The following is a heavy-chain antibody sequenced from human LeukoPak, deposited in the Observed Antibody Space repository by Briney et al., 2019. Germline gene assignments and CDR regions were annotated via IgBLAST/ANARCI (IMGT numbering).Heavy chain of an antibody. CDR1: GFTFSSYS. V-gene: IGHV3-48*01. Sequence: GGSLRLSCAASGFTFSSYSMNWVRQAPGKGLEWGSYISGSSSTIYYADSVKGRFTISRDNGKNTLYLQMNSLRAEDTAVYYCAKDSSTWYGWFDPWGQGTLATVSS. J-gene: IGHJ5*02. CDR3: AKDSSTWYGWFDP. CDR2: ISGSSSTI. D-gene: IGHD6-13*01.